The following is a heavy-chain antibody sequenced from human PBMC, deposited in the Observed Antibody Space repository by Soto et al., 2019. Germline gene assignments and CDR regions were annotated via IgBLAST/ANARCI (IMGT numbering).Heavy chain of an antibody. CDR1: GFTFSSYS. J-gene: IGHJ4*02. D-gene: IGHD3-22*01. CDR2: ISSSSSTI. CDR3: ARGAYYYDSSGLSY. V-gene: IGHV3-48*01. Sequence: EVQLVESGGGLVQPGGSLRLSCAASGFTFSSYSMNWVRQAPGKGLEWVSYISSSSSTIYYADSVKGRFTISRDNAKNSLYLQMNSLRAEDTAVYYCARGAYYYDSSGLSYWRQGPLVTVSA.